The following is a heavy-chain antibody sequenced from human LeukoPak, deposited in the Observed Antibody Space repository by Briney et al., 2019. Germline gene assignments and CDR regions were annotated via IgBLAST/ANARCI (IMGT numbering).Heavy chain of an antibody. Sequence: SETLSLTCTVSGGSVSSSNYYWGWVRQAPGKGLEWIGSIYYSGSTYYNPSLKSRVTISVDTSKNQFSLKLSSVTAADTAVYYCARQEAVAGPFDYWGQGTLVTVSS. CDR3: ARQEAVAGPFDY. CDR1: GGSVSSSNYY. J-gene: IGHJ4*02. D-gene: IGHD6-19*01. CDR2: IYYSGST. V-gene: IGHV4-39*01.